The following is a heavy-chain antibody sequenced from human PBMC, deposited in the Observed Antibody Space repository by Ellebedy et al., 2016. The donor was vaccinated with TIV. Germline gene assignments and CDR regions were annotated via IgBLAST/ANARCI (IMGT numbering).Heavy chain of an antibody. CDR3: ARDGGTAMVTEGGMDV. V-gene: IGHV3-7*01. Sequence: GESLKISXAASGFTFSSYWMSWVRQAPGKGLEWVANIKQGGSEKYYVDSVKGRFTISRDNAKNSLYLQMNSLRAEDTAVYYCARDGGTAMVTEGGMDVWGQGTTVTVSS. D-gene: IGHD5-18*01. CDR1: GFTFSSYW. CDR2: IKQGGSEK. J-gene: IGHJ6*02.